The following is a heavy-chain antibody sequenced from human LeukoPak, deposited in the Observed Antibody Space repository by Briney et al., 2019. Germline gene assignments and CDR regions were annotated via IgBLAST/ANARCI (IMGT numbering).Heavy chain of an antibody. CDR1: VYTFTGYY. V-gene: IGHV1-2*02. CDR2: INPNSGGT. D-gene: IGHD3-10*01. CDR3: ARDTLKYYYGSGSYFSFDY. Sequence: GASVKVSCKASVYTFTGYYMHWVRQAPGQGLEWMGWINPNSGGTNYAQKFQGRVTMTRDTSISTAYMELSRLRSDDTAVYYCARDTLKYYYGSGSYFSFDYWGQGTLVTVSS. J-gene: IGHJ4*02.